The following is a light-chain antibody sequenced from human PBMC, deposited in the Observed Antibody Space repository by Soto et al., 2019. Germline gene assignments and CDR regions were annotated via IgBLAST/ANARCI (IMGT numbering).Light chain of an antibody. CDR1: QSIGRW. CDR2: KAS. V-gene: IGKV1-5*03. CDR3: QQYNSNSEIS. J-gene: IGKJ3*01. Sequence: DIQMTQSPSTLSASVGDRVTITCRASQSIGRWLAWYQQKPGKAPKLLIYKASTLESVVPSRFSGSGSETDFTLTISSLQPDDFASYYCQQYNSNSEISFGPGTKVDIK.